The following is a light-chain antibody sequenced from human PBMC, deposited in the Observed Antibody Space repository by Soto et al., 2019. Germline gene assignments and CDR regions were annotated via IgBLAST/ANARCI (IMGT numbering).Light chain of an antibody. V-gene: IGKV3-20*01. CDR1: QSVSSSY. CDR2: GAS. Sequence: DIVLTQSPGTLSLSPGERAALSCRASQSVSSSYLAWYQQKPGQAPRLLIYGASNRATGIPDRFSGSGSGTDFTLTISRLEPEDFAVYYCQQHDNSPLTFGGRTKVEIK. J-gene: IGKJ4*01. CDR3: QQHDNSPLT.